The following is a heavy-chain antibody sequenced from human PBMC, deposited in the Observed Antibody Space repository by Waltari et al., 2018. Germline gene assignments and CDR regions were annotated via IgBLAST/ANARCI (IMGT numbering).Heavy chain of an antibody. J-gene: IGHJ5*02. V-gene: IGHV4-31*03. CDR3: ARDRCGGDCYGFDP. CDR1: GGSIRSGGYY. Sequence: QVQLQESGPGLVKPSQTLSLTCTVSGGSIRSGGYYWSWIRQHPGKGLEWIGYIYYSGSTYYNPSLKSRVTISVDTSKNQFSLKLSSVTAADTAVHYCARDRCGGDCYGFDPWGQGTLVTVSS. D-gene: IGHD2-21*01. CDR2: IYYSGST.